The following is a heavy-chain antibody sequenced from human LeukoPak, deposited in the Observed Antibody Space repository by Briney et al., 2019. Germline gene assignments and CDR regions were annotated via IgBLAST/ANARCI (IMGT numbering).Heavy chain of an antibody. V-gene: IGHV3-33*01. CDR1: GFTFSSYG. J-gene: IGHJ6*02. Sequence: PGGSLRLFCAASGFTFSSYGMHWVRQAPGKGLEWVAVIWYDGSNKYYADSVKGRFTLSRDNSKNTLYLQMNSLRAEDTAVYYCAGDGVVAAMWYYYGMDVWGQGTTVTVS. CDR2: IWYDGSNK. D-gene: IGHD2-15*01. CDR3: AGDGVVAAMWYYYGMDV.